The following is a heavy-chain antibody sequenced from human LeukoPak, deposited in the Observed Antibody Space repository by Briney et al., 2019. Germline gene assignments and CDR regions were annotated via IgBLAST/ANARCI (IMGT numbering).Heavy chain of an antibody. D-gene: IGHD2-15*01. V-gene: IGHV4-59*01. Sequence: PSETLSLTCTVSGGSISSYYWTWIRQTPGKGLEWIGYTHYSGSTKYNPSLKSRVTISVDTSKNQFSLKLSSVTAADTAVYYRARDAYCSGGGCYSGWFDPWGQGTLVTVSS. J-gene: IGHJ5*02. CDR2: THYSGST. CDR3: ARDAYCSGGGCYSGWFDP. CDR1: GGSISSYY.